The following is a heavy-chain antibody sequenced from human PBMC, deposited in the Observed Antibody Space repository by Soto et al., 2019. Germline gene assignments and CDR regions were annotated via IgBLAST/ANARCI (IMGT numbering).Heavy chain of an antibody. CDR1: GFTFSAYG. CDR2: ISSSSSTI. Sequence: GGSLRLSCAASGFTFSAYGMHWVRQAPGKGLEWVSYISSSSSTIYYADSVKGRFTISRDNSKNTLYLQMNSLRAEDTAVYYCARERRFGESDYGMDVWGQGTTVTVSS. D-gene: IGHD3-10*01. J-gene: IGHJ6*02. V-gene: IGHV3-48*01. CDR3: ARERRFGESDYGMDV.